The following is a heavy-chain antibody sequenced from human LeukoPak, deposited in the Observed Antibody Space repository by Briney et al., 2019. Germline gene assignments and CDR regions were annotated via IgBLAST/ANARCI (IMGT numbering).Heavy chain of an antibody. Sequence: GASVKVSCKASGYTFTGYYMHWVRQAPGQGLEWMGWINPNSGGTNYAQKFQGWVTMIRDTSISTAYMELSRLRSDDTAVYYCARDAMDTANAFDIWGQGTMVTVSS. CDR2: INPNSGGT. CDR3: ARDAMDTANAFDI. D-gene: IGHD5-18*01. V-gene: IGHV1-2*04. CDR1: GYTFTGYY. J-gene: IGHJ3*02.